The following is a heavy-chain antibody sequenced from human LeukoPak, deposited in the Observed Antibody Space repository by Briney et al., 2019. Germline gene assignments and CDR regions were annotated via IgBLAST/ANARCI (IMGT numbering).Heavy chain of an antibody. CDR2: IYYSGTT. CDR1: GDSISHSY. J-gene: IGHJ4*02. D-gene: IGHD2-15*01. Sequence: SETLSLTCTVSGDSISHSYWNWIRQPPGKGLEWIGYIYYSGTTSYNPSLKSRVTISVDTSRTQFSLKLSSVTASDTAVYYCARLTYSYFDYWGQGTLVTVSS. CDR3: ARLTYSYFDY. V-gene: IGHV4-59*08.